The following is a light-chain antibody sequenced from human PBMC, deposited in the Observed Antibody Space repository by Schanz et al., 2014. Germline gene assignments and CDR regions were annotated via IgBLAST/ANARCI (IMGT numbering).Light chain of an antibody. Sequence: QSALTQPASVSGSPGQSITISCTGTSSDVGSYNLVSWYQQHPDKAPKLIIYEGTKRPSGVSNRFSGSESGNTASLTISGLQAEDEAGYYCCSYTTTTWRVFGGGTKLTVL. CDR3: CSYTTTTWRV. CDR2: EGT. CDR1: SSDVGSYNL. V-gene: IGLV2-14*02. J-gene: IGLJ3*02.